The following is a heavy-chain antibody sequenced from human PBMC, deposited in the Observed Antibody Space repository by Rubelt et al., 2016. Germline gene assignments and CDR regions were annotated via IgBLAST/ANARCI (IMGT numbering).Heavy chain of an antibody. J-gene: IGHJ4*02. CDR1: GGSISDYY. CDR2: LYNSVNT. D-gene: IGHD1-26*01. Sequence: QVQLQESGPGLVKPSETLSLTCTVSGGSISDYYWSWVRQPAGKGLEWIGRLYNSVNTDYNPSLKSRVTMSVDTSKNLCSLKRNSGTAADTAVYYWARHGTDSGRYDFFWGQGTLVTVSS. V-gene: IGHV4-4*07. CDR3: ARHGTDSGRYDFF.